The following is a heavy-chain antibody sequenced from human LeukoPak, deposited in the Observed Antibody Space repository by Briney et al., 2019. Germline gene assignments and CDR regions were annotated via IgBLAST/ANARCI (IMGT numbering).Heavy chain of an antibody. D-gene: IGHD3-10*01. V-gene: IGHV3-30*18. CDR2: IIYDGSNK. J-gene: IGHJ4*02. Sequence: GGSLRLSCAASGFTFSSYGMHWVRQAPGKGLEWVAVIIYDGSNKYYTDSVKGRFTISRDNAKNTLYLQMSFLRADDTAVYFCAKDWGPHYASGSSYFDSWGQGTLVTVSS. CDR1: GFTFSSYG. CDR3: AKDWGPHYASGSSYFDS.